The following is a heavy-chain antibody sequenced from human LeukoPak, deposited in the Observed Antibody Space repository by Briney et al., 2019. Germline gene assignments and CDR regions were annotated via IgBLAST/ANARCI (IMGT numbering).Heavy chain of an antibody. V-gene: IGHV3-21*01. J-gene: IGHJ4*02. D-gene: IGHD6-13*01. CDR1: GLTFSSFN. Sequence: AGGSLRLSCAASGLTFSSFNMNWVRQAPGKGLEWVASIDTTSTYIFYADSVRGRFTISRDHARSSLSLQMHSLTADDTAVYYCARSRRDSAWYIDDYWGQGTLVTVSS. CDR2: IDTTSTYI. CDR3: ARSRRDSAWYIDDY.